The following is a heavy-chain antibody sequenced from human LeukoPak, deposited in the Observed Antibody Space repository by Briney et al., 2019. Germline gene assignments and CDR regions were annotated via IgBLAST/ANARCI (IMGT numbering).Heavy chain of an antibody. V-gene: IGHV4-39*07. J-gene: IGHJ4*02. CDR3: ARNKIAAAGTHYFDY. D-gene: IGHD6-13*01. Sequence: WVRQAPGQGLEWIGSIYYSGSTYYNPSLKSRVTISVDTSKNQFSLKLSSVTAADTAVYYCARNKIAAAGTHYFDYWGQGTLVTVSS. CDR2: IYYSGST.